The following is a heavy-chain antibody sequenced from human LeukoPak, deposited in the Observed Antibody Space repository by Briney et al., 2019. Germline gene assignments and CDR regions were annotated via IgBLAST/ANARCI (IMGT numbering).Heavy chain of an antibody. CDR1: GFTFSSYG. V-gene: IGHV3-30*02. CDR2: IRYDGSNK. CDR3: ARDYGSMGDFWSGYYSYYYYMDV. J-gene: IGHJ6*03. Sequence: GGSLRLSCAASGFTFSSYGMHWVRQAPGKGLEWVAFIRYDGSNKYYADSVKGRFTISRDNSKNTLYLQMNSLRAEDTAVYYCARDYGSMGDFWSGYYSYYYYMDVWGKGTTVTVSS. D-gene: IGHD3-3*01.